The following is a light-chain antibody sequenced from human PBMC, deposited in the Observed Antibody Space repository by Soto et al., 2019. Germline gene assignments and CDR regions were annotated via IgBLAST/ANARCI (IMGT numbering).Light chain of an antibody. CDR1: QGIGSW. Sequence: DIQMTQSPSSVSASVGDRVTISCRASQGIGSWLAWYQHKPGKAPNLLIYAASTLQSGVPSRFSGSGSGTDFALTISSLQPEDFATYYCQQASTFPPTFGGGTKVEIK. CDR3: QQASTFPPT. CDR2: AAS. V-gene: IGKV1-12*01. J-gene: IGKJ4*01.